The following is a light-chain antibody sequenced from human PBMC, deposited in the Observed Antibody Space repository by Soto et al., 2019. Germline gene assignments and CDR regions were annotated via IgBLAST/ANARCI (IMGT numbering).Light chain of an antibody. Sequence: QSVLTQSPSASASLGASVKVTCTLSSGHSSYAIAWHQQQPEKGPRYLMKLNSDGSHSKGDGIPDRFSGSSSGTERYLTISSLQSEDEADYYCQTWGTYVVFGGGTKLTVL. V-gene: IGLV4-69*01. CDR2: LNSDGSH. J-gene: IGLJ2*01. CDR3: QTWGTYVV. CDR1: SGHSSYA.